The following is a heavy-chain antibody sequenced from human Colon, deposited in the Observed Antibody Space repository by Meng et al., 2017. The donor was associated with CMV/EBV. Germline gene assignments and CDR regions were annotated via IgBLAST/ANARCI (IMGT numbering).Heavy chain of an antibody. J-gene: IGHJ4*02. D-gene: IGHD3-22*01. Sequence: SETLSLTCTVSGGSVNSGSYYWSWIRQPPGKGLEWIGYVYYSGNTNYNPSLKSRVTISLDTSKNQFSLKLSSVTAADTAVYYCARGLIGSGYVYFDYWGQGTLVTVSS. CDR3: ARGLIGSGYVYFDY. CDR2: VYYSGNT. CDR1: GGSVNSGSYY. V-gene: IGHV4-61*01.